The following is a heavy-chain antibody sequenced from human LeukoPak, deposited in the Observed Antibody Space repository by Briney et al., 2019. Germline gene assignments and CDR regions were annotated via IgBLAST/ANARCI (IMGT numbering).Heavy chain of an antibody. CDR3: ADRPYSSSWFFDY. D-gene: IGHD6-13*01. J-gene: IGHJ4*02. CDR2: ISGSGGST. Sequence: GGSLRLSCAASGFTFSSYAMSWVRQAPGKGLEWVSGISGSGGSTYYADSVKGRFTISRDNSKNTVYVQMNSLRAEDTAVYYCADRPYSSSWFFDYWGQGTLVTVSS. V-gene: IGHV3-23*01. CDR1: GFTFSSYA.